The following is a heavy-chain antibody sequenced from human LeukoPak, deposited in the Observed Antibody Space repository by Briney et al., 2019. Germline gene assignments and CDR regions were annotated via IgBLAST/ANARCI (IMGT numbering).Heavy chain of an antibody. J-gene: IGHJ4*02. CDR3: ARGGYYSSGCPDY. CDR1: GFTFSSYW. D-gene: IGHD6-19*01. Sequence: GGSLRLSCAASGFTFSSYWMSWVRQAPGKGLEWVSGINWNGGSTGYADSVKGRFTISRDNAKNSLYLQMNSLRAEDTAVYYCARGGYYSSGCPDYWGQGTLVTVSS. CDR2: INWNGGST. V-gene: IGHV3-20*04.